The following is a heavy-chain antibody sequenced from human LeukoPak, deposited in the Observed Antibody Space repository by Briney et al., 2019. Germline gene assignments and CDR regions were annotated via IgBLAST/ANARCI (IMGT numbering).Heavy chain of an antibody. CDR2: IRYDGSNK. V-gene: IGHV3-30*02. J-gene: IGHJ4*02. Sequence: PGGSLRLSCAASGFTFSSYGMHWVRQAPGKGLEWVAFIRYDGSNKYYADSVKGRFTISRDNSKNTLYLQMNSLRAEDTAVYYCAKDTVGATYYFDYWGQGTLVTVSS. D-gene: IGHD1-26*01. CDR3: AKDTVGATYYFDY. CDR1: GFTFSSYG.